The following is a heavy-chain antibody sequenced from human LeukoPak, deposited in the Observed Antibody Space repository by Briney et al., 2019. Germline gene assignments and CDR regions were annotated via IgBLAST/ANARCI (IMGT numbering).Heavy chain of an antibody. J-gene: IGHJ6*03. V-gene: IGHV1-18*01. CDR3: ARDSGITMVRGVIGYYYYMDV. D-gene: IGHD3-10*01. CDR1: GYTFTSYG. Sequence: ASVKVSCKASGYTFTSYGISWVRQAPGQGLEWMGWISAYNGNTNYAQKFQGRVTMTRDTSISTAYMELSRLRSDDTAVYYCARDSGITMVRGVIGYYYYMDVWGKGTTVTVSS. CDR2: ISAYNGNT.